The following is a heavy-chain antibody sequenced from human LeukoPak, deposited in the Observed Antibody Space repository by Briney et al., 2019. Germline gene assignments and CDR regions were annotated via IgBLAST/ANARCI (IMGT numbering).Heavy chain of an antibody. Sequence: GGSLRLSCAASGFTFSSYAMTWVRQAPGKGLEWVSGTSSSGGSTSYTDSVKGRFTISRDNSWNTLSLQMNGLRAEDTATYYCAKGWSKSSLDGFDIWGQGTMVTVSS. CDR2: TSSSGGST. V-gene: IGHV3-23*01. CDR3: AKGWSKSSLDGFDI. J-gene: IGHJ3*02. D-gene: IGHD6-13*01. CDR1: GFTFSSYA.